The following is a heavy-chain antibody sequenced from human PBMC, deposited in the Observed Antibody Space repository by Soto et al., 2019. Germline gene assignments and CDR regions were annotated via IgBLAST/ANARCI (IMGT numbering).Heavy chain of an antibody. D-gene: IGHD3-9*01. Sequence: ASVKVSCKASGYTFTSYGISWVRQAPGQGLEWMGWISAYNGNTNYAQKLQGRVTMTRNTSISTAYMELSSLRSEDTAVYYCARGLVLRYFDWLPTPFDPWGQGTLVTVSS. J-gene: IGHJ5*02. CDR1: GYTFTSYG. V-gene: IGHV1-18*01. CDR2: ISAYNGNT. CDR3: ARGLVLRYFDWLPTPFDP.